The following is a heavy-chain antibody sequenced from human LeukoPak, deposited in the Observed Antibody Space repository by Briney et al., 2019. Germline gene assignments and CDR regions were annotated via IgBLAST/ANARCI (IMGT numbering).Heavy chain of an antibody. Sequence: GGSLRLSCAASGFTVSSNYMSWVRQAPGKGLEWVSVIYSGGTTNYADSVKGRFTISRDNSKNALFLQMNSLRAEDTAVYYCARGGYSSSWYHFDYWGQGTLVTVSS. CDR3: ARGGYSSSWYHFDY. V-gene: IGHV3-53*01. J-gene: IGHJ4*02. CDR1: GFTVSSNY. D-gene: IGHD6-13*01. CDR2: IYSGGTT.